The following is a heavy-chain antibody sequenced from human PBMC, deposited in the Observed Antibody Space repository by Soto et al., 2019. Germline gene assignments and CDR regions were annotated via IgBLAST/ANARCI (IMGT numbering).Heavy chain of an antibody. V-gene: IGHV3-33*01. CDR3: ARDPYSGSFVYDF. CDR2: IWYDGSNK. D-gene: IGHD1-26*01. CDR1: GYTFSSYG. J-gene: IGHJ4*02. Sequence: GGSLRLACAASGYTFSSYGMHWVRQAPGKGLEWVAVIWYDGSNKYYADSVRGRFTISRDDSKNTLFLQMNSLRVEDTAYYYCARDPYSGSFVYDFWGQGTLVTVSS.